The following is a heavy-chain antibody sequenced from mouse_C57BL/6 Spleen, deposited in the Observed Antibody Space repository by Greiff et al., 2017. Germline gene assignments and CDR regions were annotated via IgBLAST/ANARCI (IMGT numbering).Heavy chain of an antibody. CDR1: GYTFTSYW. CDR3: ARGDDGYEGFAD. V-gene: IGHV1-64*01. CDR2: IHPNSGST. Sequence: QVQLQQPGAELVKPGASVKLSCKASGYTFTSYWMHWVKQRPGQCLEWIGMIHPNSGSTNYNEKFQSKATLTVDKSSSTAYMQLSSLTSEDSAVYYCARGDDGYEGFADWGQGTLVTVSA. D-gene: IGHD2-2*01. J-gene: IGHJ3*01.